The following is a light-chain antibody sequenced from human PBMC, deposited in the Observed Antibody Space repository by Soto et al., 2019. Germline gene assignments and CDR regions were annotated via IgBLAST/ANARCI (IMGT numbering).Light chain of an antibody. V-gene: IGKV3D-15*01. J-gene: IGKJ2*03. Sequence: EIELTQSPATLSVSPGEGATLSCRASQGVADNLAWYQQKVGQAPRLLIYGASTRVTGIPGRFSGSGSGTEFALTISSLQSEDFAVYYCHQYNKWPTSFGQGTKLEIK. CDR2: GAS. CDR1: QGVADN. CDR3: HQYNKWPTS.